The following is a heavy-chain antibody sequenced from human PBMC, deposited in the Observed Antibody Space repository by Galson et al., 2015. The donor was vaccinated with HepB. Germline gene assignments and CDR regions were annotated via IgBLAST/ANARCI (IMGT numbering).Heavy chain of an antibody. Sequence: SLRLSCAASGFTFSSYGMHWVRQAPGMGLEWVAVISYDGSNKYYADSVKGRFTISRDNSKNTLYLQMNSLRAEDTAVYYCAKDRGSSGYFDYWGQGTLVTVSS. J-gene: IGHJ4*02. D-gene: IGHD3-22*01. CDR2: ISYDGSNK. CDR1: GFTFSSYG. V-gene: IGHV3-30*18. CDR3: AKDRGSSGYFDY.